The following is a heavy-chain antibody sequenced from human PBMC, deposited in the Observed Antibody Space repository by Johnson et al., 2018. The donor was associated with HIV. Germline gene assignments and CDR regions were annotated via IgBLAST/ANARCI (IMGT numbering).Heavy chain of an antibody. J-gene: IGHJ3*02. D-gene: IGHD4-17*01. CDR2: IRYDGSNK. CDR3: ARALRDAFDI. Sequence: QVQLVESGGGLIQPGGSLRLSCAASGFTFSSYGMHWVRQAPGKGLEWVAFIRYDGSNKYYADSVRGRFTISRDNSKNALFLQMNSLRAEDTSLYYCARALRDAFDIWGQGTMVTVSS. CDR1: GFTFSSYG. V-gene: IGHV3-30*02.